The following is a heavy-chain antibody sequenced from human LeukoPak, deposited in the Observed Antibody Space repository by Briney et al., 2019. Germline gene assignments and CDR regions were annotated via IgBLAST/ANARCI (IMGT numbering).Heavy chain of an antibody. V-gene: IGHV3-23*01. Sequence: PGGSLRLSCAASGFTFSSYGMSWVRQAPGKGLEWVSGISGRGSTTFYADSVKGRFTISRDNSKNSLYLQMNSLRAEDTAVYYWSDWGKLRKCNNTSCQTSRMAGTYYYYMDVWGKRTTGTGSS. CDR2: ISGRGSTT. CDR1: GFTFSSYG. CDR3: SDWGKLRKCNNTSCQTSRMAGTYYYYMDV. D-gene: IGHD2-2*01. J-gene: IGHJ6*03.